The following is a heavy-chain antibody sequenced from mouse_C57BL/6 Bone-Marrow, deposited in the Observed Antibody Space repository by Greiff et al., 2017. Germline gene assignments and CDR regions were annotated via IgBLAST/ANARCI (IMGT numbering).Heavy chain of an antibody. J-gene: IGHJ2*01. V-gene: IGHV1-64*01. CDR1: GYTFTSYW. CDR3: ASSAQATSYFDY. CDR2: IHPNSGST. Sequence: QVQLQQPGAELVKPGASVKLSCKASGYTFTSYWMHWVKQRPGQGLEWIGMIHPNSGSTNYNEKFKSKATLTVDKSSSTAYMQLSSLTSEDSAVYDCASSAQATSYFDYWGQGTTLTVSS. D-gene: IGHD3-2*02.